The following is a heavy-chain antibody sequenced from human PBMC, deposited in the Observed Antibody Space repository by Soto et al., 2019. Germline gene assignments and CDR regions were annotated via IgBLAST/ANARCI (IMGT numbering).Heavy chain of an antibody. D-gene: IGHD5-12*01. CDR3: ARGQGSGYPGDGAFDI. V-gene: IGHV3-21*01. CDR1: GFTFSSYS. J-gene: IGHJ3*02. Sequence: EVQLVESGGGLVKPGGSLRLSCAASGFTFSSYSMNWVRQAPGKGLEWVSSISSSSSYIYYADSVKGRFTISRDNAKNSLYLQMNSLRAEDTAVYYCARGQGSGYPGDGAFDIWGQGKMVTVSS. CDR2: ISSSSSYI.